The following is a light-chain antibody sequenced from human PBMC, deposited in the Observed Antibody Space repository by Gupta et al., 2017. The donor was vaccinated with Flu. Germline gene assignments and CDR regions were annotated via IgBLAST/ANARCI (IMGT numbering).Light chain of an antibody. V-gene: IGKV1-5*03. CDR2: QAS. CDR1: QSICSW. J-gene: IGKJ1*01. Sequence: DIQMTQSPSTLSASVGDRVTITCRPSQSICSWLACYQQKPGKAPKLLLHQASSLGSGVTFRFSGSGTETEFTLTSIGPQPDDFANYYCRQNNSYLTFGEGTKVEIK. CDR3: RQNNSYLT.